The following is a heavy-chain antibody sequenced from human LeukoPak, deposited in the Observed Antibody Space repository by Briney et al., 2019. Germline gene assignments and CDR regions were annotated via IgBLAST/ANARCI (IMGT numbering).Heavy chain of an antibody. V-gene: IGHV3-23*01. CDR3: ARDRDGYNAFDY. D-gene: IGHD5-24*01. J-gene: IGHJ4*02. CDR1: GFTFSSYA. Sequence: GGSLRLSCAASGFTFSSYAMSWVRQAPGKGLEWVSTISGSGGSTYYADSVKGRFTISRDNAKSSLYLQMNSLRAEDTAVYYCARDRDGYNAFDYWGQGTLVTVSS. CDR2: ISGSGGST.